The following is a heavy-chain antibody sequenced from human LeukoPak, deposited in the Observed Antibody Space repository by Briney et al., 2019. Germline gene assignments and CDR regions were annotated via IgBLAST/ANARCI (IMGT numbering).Heavy chain of an antibody. CDR3: ASEPAGDDYYYYGMDV. CDR1: GGSVSSGSYY. J-gene: IGHJ6*02. CDR2: IYYSGST. V-gene: IGHV4-61*01. Sequence: SETLSLTCTVSGGSVSSGSYYWSWIRQPPGKGLEWIGYIYYSGSTNYNPSLKSRVTISVDTSKNQFSLKLSSVTAADTAVYYCASEPAGDDYYYYGMDVWGQGTTVTVSS. D-gene: IGHD2-21*02.